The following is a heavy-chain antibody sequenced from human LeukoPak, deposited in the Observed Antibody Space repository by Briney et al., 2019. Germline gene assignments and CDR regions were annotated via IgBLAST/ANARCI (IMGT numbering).Heavy chain of an antibody. CDR2: IYYTGST. J-gene: IGHJ5*02. CDR1: GDSISSYY. CDR3: ARERVAGNIDP. D-gene: IGHD6-19*01. V-gene: IGHV4-59*01. Sequence: SETLSLTCTVSGDSISSYYWSWVRQPPGKGLEWIGYIYYTGSTNYNPSLKSRVTISVDTSKNQFSLKLSSVTAADTAVYYCARERVAGNIDPWGQGTLVTVSS.